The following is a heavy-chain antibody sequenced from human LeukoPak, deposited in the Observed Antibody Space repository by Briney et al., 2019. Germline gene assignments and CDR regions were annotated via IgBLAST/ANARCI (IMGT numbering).Heavy chain of an antibody. J-gene: IGHJ4*02. CDR3: ARIGYRSSCFDY. Sequence: PGGSLRLSCAASGFTFSSYWMSWVRQAPGKGLEWVANIKQDGSEKDYVDSMKGRFTISRDNAKNSLYLQMNSLRAEDTAVYYCARIGYRSSCFDYWGQGTLVTVSS. V-gene: IGHV3-7*01. CDR2: IKQDGSEK. D-gene: IGHD6-13*01. CDR1: GFTFSSYW.